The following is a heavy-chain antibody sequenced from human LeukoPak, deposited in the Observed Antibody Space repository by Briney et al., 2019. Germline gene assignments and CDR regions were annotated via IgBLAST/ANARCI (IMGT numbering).Heavy chain of an antibody. CDR1: GFTFSSYA. CDR2: ISYDGSNK. J-gene: IGHJ6*03. CDR3: ARDSPAIFGVVLYYYYMDV. Sequence: GGSLRLSCAASGFTFSSYAMHWVRQAPGKGLEWVAVISYDGSNKYYADSVKGRFTISRDNSKNTLYLQMNSLRAEETAVYYCARDSPAIFGVVLYYYYMDVWGKGTTVTVSS. V-gene: IGHV3-30*01. D-gene: IGHD3-3*01.